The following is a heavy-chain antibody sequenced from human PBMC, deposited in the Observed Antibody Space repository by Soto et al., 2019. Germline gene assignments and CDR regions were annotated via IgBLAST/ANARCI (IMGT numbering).Heavy chain of an antibody. CDR3: ARVKKYWDRSGNWFDP. CDR1: GGSISSGGYY. V-gene: IGHV4-31*03. D-gene: IGHD3-22*01. J-gene: IGHJ5*02. Sequence: SETLSLTCTVSGGSISSGGYYWRWIRQHPGKGLEWIGYIYYSGSTYYNPSLKSRVTISVDTSKNQFSLKLSSVTPADTAVYYCARVKKYWDRSGNWFDPWGKGTLVTVSS. CDR2: IYYSGST.